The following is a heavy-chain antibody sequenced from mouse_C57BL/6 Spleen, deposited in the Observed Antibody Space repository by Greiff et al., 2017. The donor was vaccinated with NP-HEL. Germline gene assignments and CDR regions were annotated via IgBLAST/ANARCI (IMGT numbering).Heavy chain of an antibody. Sequence: VQLQQPGAELVKPGASVKLSCKASGYTFTSYWMHWVKQRPGQGLEWIGMIHPNSGSTNYNEKFKSKATLTVDKSSSTAYMQLSSLTSEDSAVYYCAGTTVVERRFAYWGQGTLVTVSA. V-gene: IGHV1-64*01. J-gene: IGHJ3*01. CDR1: GYTFTSYW. CDR3: AGTTVVERRFAY. D-gene: IGHD1-1*01. CDR2: IHPNSGST.